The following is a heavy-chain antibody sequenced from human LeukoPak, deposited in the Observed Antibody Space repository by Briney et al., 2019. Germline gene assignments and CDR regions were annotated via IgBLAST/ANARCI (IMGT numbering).Heavy chain of an antibody. V-gene: IGHV3-9*01. D-gene: IGHD6-19*01. Sequence: GRSLRLSCAASGFTFDNYAMHWVRQAPGKGLEWLSIISWNSGYIGYADSVKGRFTISRDNAKKSLDLQMNSLRAEDTAFYYCAKIRGTYSSGYFFDYWGQGTLVTVSS. J-gene: IGHJ4*02. CDR2: ISWNSGYI. CDR1: GFTFDNYA. CDR3: AKIRGTYSSGYFFDY.